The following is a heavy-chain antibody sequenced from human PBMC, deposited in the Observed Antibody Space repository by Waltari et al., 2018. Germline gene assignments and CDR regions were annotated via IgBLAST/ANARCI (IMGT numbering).Heavy chain of an antibody. Sequence: EVQLVQSGAELKKPGESLRISCEASGYTFFSHWISWVRQVPGKGLEWLGRIDPRESYTNYSPSFHGHVTISVDKSINTAYLQWNSLKASDTATYYCSRHVSGTYYEDYWGQGTLVTVSS. CDR2: IDPRESYT. J-gene: IGHJ4*02. D-gene: IGHD1-26*01. V-gene: IGHV5-10-1*03. CDR1: GYTFFSHW. CDR3: SRHVSGTYYEDY.